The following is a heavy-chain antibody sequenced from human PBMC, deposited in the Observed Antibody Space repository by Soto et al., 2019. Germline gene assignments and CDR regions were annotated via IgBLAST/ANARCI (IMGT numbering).Heavy chain of an antibody. V-gene: IGHV4-30-4*01. CDR1: GGSISSGDYY. CDR3: ARDRHGKDYYDSSGYYDNWFDP. Sequence: PSETLSLTCTVSGGSISSGDYYWSWIRQPPGKGLEWIGYIYYSGSTYYNPSLKSRVTISVDTSKNQFSLKLSSVTAADTAVYYCARDRHGKDYYDSSGYYDNWFDPWGQGTLVTVSS. D-gene: IGHD3-22*01. J-gene: IGHJ5*02. CDR2: IYYSGST.